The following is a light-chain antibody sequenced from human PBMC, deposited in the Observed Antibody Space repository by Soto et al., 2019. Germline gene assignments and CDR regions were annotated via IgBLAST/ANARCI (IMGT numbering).Light chain of an antibody. V-gene: IGKV3-20*01. CDR2: GAS. CDR1: QSVSSSY. CDR3: QQYGSSSLFT. Sequence: EIVLTQSPGTLSLSPGERATLSCRASQSVSSSYLAWYQQKPGQAPRLLIYGASSRATGIPDRLSGSGSGTDFTLTISRLDPEDFAVYYCQQYGSSSLFTFGPGTKVDI. J-gene: IGKJ3*01.